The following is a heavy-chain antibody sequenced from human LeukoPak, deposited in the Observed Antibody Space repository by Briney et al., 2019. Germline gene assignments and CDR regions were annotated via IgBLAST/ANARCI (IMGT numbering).Heavy chain of an antibody. CDR1: GGSISSSSYY. CDR3: AREPPADSGSNDAFDI. V-gene: IGHV4-39*02. CDR2: IYYSGST. J-gene: IGHJ3*02. Sequence: SETLSLTCTVSGGSISSSSYYWGWIRQPPGKGLEWIGSIYYSGSTYYNPSLKSRVTISVDTSKNQFSLKLSSVTAAGTAVYYCAREPPADSGSNDAFDIWGQGTMVTVSS. D-gene: IGHD1-26*01.